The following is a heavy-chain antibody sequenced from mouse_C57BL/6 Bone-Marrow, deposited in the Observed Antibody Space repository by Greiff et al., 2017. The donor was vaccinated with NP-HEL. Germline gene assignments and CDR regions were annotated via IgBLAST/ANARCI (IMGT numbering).Heavy chain of an antibody. Sequence: DVKLQESGGGLVKPGGSLKLSCAASGFTFSSYAMSWVRQTPEKRLEWVATISDGGSYTYYPDNVKGRFTISRDNAKNNQYLQMSHLKSEDTAMYYCAVTGVGLYAMDYWGQGTSVTVSS. CDR3: AVTGVGLYAMDY. V-gene: IGHV5-4*03. CDR2: ISDGGSYT. J-gene: IGHJ4*01. CDR1: GFTFSSYA. D-gene: IGHD4-1*01.